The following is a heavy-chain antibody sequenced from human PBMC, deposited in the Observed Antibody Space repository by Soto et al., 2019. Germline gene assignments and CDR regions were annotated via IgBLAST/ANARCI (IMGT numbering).Heavy chain of an antibody. V-gene: IGHV3-74*01. CDR3: ATFLHSGYDSEY. D-gene: IGHD5-12*01. CDR2: IQSDGSSI. CDR1: GFTFSEYW. J-gene: IGHJ4*02. Sequence: EVHLVESGGGVVQPGGSLRLSCAASGFTFSEYWMHWVRQAPGKGLEWVSRIQSDGSSISYADSVKGRFTISRDNAKNTLYLQINSLRAEDTAVYFCATFLHSGYDSEYWGQGTLVTVSA.